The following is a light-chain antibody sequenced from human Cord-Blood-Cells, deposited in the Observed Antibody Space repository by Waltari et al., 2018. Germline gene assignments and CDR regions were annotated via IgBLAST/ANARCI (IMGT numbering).Light chain of an antibody. CDR2: DAS. J-gene: IGKJ4*01. CDR1: QRVSSY. CDR3: QQRSNWPLT. V-gene: IGKV3-11*01. Sequence: ETVFTQSPATLSLSHGEMATRSCRASQRVSSYLAWYQQKPGQAPRLPIYDASNRATGIPARFSGSGSGTDFTLTISSLEPEDFAVYYCQQRSNWPLTFGGGTKVEIK.